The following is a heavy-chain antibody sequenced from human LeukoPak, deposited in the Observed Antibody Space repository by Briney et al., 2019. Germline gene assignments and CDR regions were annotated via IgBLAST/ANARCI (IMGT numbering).Heavy chain of an antibody. D-gene: IGHD5-24*01. CDR2: ISSSGSTI. CDR1: GFTFSDYY. V-gene: IGHV3-11*04. J-gene: IGHJ5*02. Sequence: GGSLRLSCAASGFTFSDYYMSWIRQAPGKGLELVSYISSSGSTIYYADSVKGRFTISRDNAKNSLYLQMNSLRAEDTAVYYCARVHGMTHNPWFDPWGQGTLVTVSS. CDR3: ARVHGMTHNPWFDP.